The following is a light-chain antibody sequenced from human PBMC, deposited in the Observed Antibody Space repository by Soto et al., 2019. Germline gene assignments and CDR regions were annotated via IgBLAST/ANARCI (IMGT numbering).Light chain of an antibody. CDR2: AAS. Sequence: DIQMTQSPSSLSASVGDRVTITCRTSQRIGTHLNWYHEKPGKAPKLLIYAASRLQSGVPSRFSGSGSGTDFTLSISSLQPDDFATYYCQQSYSNPWTFGQGTKVEIK. J-gene: IGKJ1*01. V-gene: IGKV1-39*01. CDR3: QQSYSNPWT. CDR1: QRIGTH.